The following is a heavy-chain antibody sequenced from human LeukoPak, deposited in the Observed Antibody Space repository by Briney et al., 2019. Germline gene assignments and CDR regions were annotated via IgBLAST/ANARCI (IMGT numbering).Heavy chain of an antibody. CDR1: GGSISSYY. CDR2: IYYRGST. J-gene: IGHJ5*02. V-gene: IGHV4-59*01. CDR3: AKAGIAVAPNWFDP. D-gene: IGHD6-19*01. Sequence: SETLSPTCTVPGGSISSYYWSWIRQPPGKGLERIGYIYYRGSTNYDPSLKSRDTISVDTSKNQFSLKLSAVAAADTAVYYCAKAGIAVAPNWFDPWGQGTLVAVSS.